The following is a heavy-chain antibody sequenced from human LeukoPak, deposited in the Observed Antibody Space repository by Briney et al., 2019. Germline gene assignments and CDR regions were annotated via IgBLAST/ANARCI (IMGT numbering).Heavy chain of an antibody. J-gene: IGHJ6*03. CDR3: ARGVGIRDYYYYYMDV. V-gene: IGHV1-46*01. Sequence: ASVKVSCKASGYTFTSHYVHWVRQAPGQGLEWMGLINPSAYSTIYAQKFQGRVTMTWDMSTSTVYMDLSSLRAEDTAVYYCARGVGIRDYYYYYMDVWGKGTTVTISS. CDR2: INPSAYST. CDR1: GYTFTSHY. D-gene: IGHD7-27*01.